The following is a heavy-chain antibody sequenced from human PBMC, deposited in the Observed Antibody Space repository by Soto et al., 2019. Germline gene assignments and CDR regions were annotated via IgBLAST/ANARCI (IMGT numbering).Heavy chain of an antibody. Sequence: QMRLQESGPGLVKTSGTLSLACAVSGASVSSDNWWSWVRQPPGKWLEWIGEIVHSETTKYNPSLQSRANISVDKAKNQFSLKLTSVTAADTALYYGAKNGWYSADIWGQGTLVTVSS. CDR1: GASVSSDNW. J-gene: IGHJ3*02. V-gene: IGHV4-4*02. CDR3: AKNGWYSADI. D-gene: IGHD6-19*01. CDR2: IVHSETT.